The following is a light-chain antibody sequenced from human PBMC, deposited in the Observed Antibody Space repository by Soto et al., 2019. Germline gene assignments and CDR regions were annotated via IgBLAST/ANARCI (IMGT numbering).Light chain of an antibody. V-gene: IGLV2-14*01. CDR1: SSDVGYYNY. J-gene: IGLJ1*01. Sequence: QSVLTQPASVSGSPGQSITISCTGTSSDVGYYNYVSWYQQHPGKAPKLLISDVSNRPSGVSNRFSGSKSGNTASLTISGLQAEDEAEYWCSSYTRSSTNVFGTGTKLTVL. CDR3: SSYTRSSTNV. CDR2: DVS.